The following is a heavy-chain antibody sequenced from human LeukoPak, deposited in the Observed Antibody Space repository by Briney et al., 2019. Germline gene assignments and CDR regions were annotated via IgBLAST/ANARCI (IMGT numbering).Heavy chain of an antibody. CDR1: GGSFSGYY. Sequence: SETLSLTCGVYGGSFSGYYWSWIRQPPGKGLEWIGYRYYTGSTNYNPSLKSRVTISVDTSKNLFSLKLTSVTAADTAVYYCAGGKYYYYMDVWGKGTTVTVSS. V-gene: IGHV4-59*01. CDR2: RYYTGST. J-gene: IGHJ6*03. CDR3: AGGKYYYYMDV.